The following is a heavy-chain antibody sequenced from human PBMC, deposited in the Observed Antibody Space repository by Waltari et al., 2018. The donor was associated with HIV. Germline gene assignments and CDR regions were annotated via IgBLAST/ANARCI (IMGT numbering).Heavy chain of an antibody. D-gene: IGHD2-21*02. Sequence: EVHLVESGGGLVKPGEPLRLSCAASGFPFSGYARKVARQAPGNGLEWVSAISRTSSYIYYADSVKGRFTIARDNAKNSVYLQMNSLRVEDTAVYYCARDEKRCNSGDCYPSDYWGQGTLVTVSS. V-gene: IGHV3-21*01. J-gene: IGHJ4*02. CDR1: GFPFSGYA. CDR2: ISRTSSYI. CDR3: ARDEKRCNSGDCYPSDY.